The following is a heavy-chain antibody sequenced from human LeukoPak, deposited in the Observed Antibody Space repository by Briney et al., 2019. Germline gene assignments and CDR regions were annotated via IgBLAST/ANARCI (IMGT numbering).Heavy chain of an antibody. Sequence: SQTLSLTCPVSGGSISSGCYYWSWIRQHPGKGLEWIGYIYYSGSTYYNPSLKSRVTISVDTSKNQFSLKLSSVTAADTAVYYCARAAHSVGATPGFDYWGQGTLVTVSS. D-gene: IGHD1-26*01. CDR2: IYYSGST. CDR3: ARAAHSVGATPGFDY. J-gene: IGHJ4*02. CDR1: GGSISSGCYY. V-gene: IGHV4-31*03.